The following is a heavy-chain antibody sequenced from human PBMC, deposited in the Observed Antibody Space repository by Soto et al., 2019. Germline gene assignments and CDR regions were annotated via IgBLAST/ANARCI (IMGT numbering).Heavy chain of an antibody. J-gene: IGHJ3*02. CDR1: GFTFSSYA. D-gene: IGHD2-2*01. Sequence: GGSLRLSCAASGFTFSSYAMSWVRQAPGKGLEWVSAISGSGGSTYYADSVKGRFTISRDNSKNTLYLQMNSLRAEDTAVYYCAKALTRVLYCSSTSCSPHDAFDIWGQGTMVTVSS. CDR3: AKALTRVLYCSSTSCSPHDAFDI. V-gene: IGHV3-23*01. CDR2: ISGSGGST.